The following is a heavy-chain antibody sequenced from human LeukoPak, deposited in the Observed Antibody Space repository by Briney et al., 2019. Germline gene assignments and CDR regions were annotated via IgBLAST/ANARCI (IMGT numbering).Heavy chain of an antibody. D-gene: IGHD4-17*01. V-gene: IGHV4-34*01. CDR2: ISHTGNT. CDR3: ARESILYVDYH. CDR1: DVSFTNYY. Sequence: SETLSLTCAVSDVSFTNYYWTWIRHSPGKGLEWLGEISHTGNTHYNPSLKSRVTISVDTSKNQFSLKLSSVTAADTAVYYCARESILYVDYHWGQGTLVTVSS. J-gene: IGHJ5*02.